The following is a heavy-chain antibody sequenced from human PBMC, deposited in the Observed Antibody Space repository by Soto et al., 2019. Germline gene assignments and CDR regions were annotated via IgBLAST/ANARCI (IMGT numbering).Heavy chain of an antibody. CDR3: AIGVVGATYNY. V-gene: IGHV3-21*01. J-gene: IGHJ4*02. CDR2: ISSSGSSI. D-gene: IGHD1-26*01. CDR1: GFTFGT. Sequence: PGGSLRLSCTASGFTFGTMNWVRQAPGKGLEWVSSISSSGSSIYYADPVKGWFTLSRDKARNLLFLQMDSLRAEDTAVYYCAIGVVGATYNYWGQGTLVTVSS.